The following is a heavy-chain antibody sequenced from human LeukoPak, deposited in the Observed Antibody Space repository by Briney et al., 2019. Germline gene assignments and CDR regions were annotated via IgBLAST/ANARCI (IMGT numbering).Heavy chain of an antibody. CDR3: ARDLSSSGWAFDY. V-gene: IGHV3-74*01. CDR1: GFTFSSYW. CDR2: INSDGSSR. D-gene: IGHD6-19*01. J-gene: IGHJ4*02. Sequence: GGSLRPSCAASGFTFSSYWMHWVRQAPGKGLVWVSRINSDGSSRSCAESVKGRFTISRDNAKNTLYLQMNSLRAEDTAMYYCARDLSSSGWAFDYWGQGTLVTVSS.